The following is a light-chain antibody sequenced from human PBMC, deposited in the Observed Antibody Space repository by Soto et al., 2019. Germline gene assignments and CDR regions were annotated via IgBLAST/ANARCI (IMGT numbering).Light chain of an antibody. Sequence: DIQMTQSPSTLSGSVGDRDTITCRASQTISSWLAWDQQKPGKAPKLLIYKASTLKSGVPSRFSGSGSGTEFTLTISSLQPYDFATYYSQHYNSYSEAFGQGTKVELK. CDR3: QHYNSYSEA. V-gene: IGKV1-5*03. J-gene: IGKJ1*01. CDR1: QTISSW. CDR2: KAS.